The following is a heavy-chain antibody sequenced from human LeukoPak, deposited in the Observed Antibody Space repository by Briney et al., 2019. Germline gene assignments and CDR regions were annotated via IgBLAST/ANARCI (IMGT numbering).Heavy chain of an antibody. CDR3: ARGVVVVAATGRIDY. CDR2: IYYSGST. Sequence: KSSETLSLTCTVSGGSISSSSYYWGWIRQPPGKGLEWIGSIYYSGSTYYNPSLKSRVTISVDTSKNQFSLKLSSVTAADTAVYYCARGVVVVAATGRIDYWGQGTLVTVSS. D-gene: IGHD2-15*01. J-gene: IGHJ4*02. CDR1: GGSISSSSYY. V-gene: IGHV4-39*07.